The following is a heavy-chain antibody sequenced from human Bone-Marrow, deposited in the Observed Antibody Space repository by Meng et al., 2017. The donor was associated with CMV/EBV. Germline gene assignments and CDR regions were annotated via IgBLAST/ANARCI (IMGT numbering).Heavy chain of an antibody. V-gene: IGHV3-30*18. CDR2: ISYDGSNK. Sequence: GESLKISCAASGFTFSSYSMNWVRQAPGKGLEWVAVISYDGSNKYYADSVKGRFTISRDNSKNTLYLQMNSLRAEDTAVYYCAKDPFRMADAFDIWGQGTMVTVSS. CDR3: AKDPFRMADAFDI. J-gene: IGHJ3*02. D-gene: IGHD2-8*01. CDR1: GFTFSSYS.